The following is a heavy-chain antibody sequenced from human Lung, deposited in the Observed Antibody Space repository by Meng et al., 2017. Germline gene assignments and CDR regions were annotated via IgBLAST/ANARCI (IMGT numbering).Heavy chain of an antibody. J-gene: IGHJ4*02. CDR3: ERDEDISAAGKLFGDY. CDR2: INPKSGDT. Sequence: ASVKVSCKPSGYNFPDYYIHWVRRAPGQGLKWMGRINPKSGDTHYAQKFQARVTMTGDTSISTNYMELSGLRAEDTDMYYYERDEDISAAGKLFGDYWGQGTLVTVSS. CDR1: GYNFPDYY. D-gene: IGHD6-25*01. V-gene: IGHV1-2*05.